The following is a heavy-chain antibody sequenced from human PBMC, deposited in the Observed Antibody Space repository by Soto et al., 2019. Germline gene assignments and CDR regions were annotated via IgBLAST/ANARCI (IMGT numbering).Heavy chain of an antibody. CDR2: IYYSGST. D-gene: IGHD4-17*01. Sequence: SETLSLTCTVSGGSISSSSYYWGWIRQPPGKGLEWIGSIYYSGSTYYNPSLKSRVTISVDTSKNQFSLKLISVTAADTAVYYCARINGDYDAFDIWGQGTMVTVSS. V-gene: IGHV4-39*01. CDR1: GGSISSSSYY. J-gene: IGHJ3*02. CDR3: ARINGDYDAFDI.